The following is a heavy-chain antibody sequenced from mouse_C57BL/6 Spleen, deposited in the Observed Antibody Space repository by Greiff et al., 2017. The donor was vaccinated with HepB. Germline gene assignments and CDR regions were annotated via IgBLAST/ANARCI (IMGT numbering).Heavy chain of an antibody. CDR2: IYPRSGNT. D-gene: IGHD1-1*01. CDR1: GYTFTSYG. CDR3: ARNYGSSLHYWYFDV. J-gene: IGHJ1*03. Sequence: VMLVESGAELARPGASVKLSCKASGYTFTSYGISWVKQRTGQGLEWIGEIYPRSGNTYYNEKFKGKATLTADKSSSTAYMELRSLTSEDSAVYVCARNYGSSLHYWYFDVWGTGTTVTVSS. V-gene: IGHV1-81*01.